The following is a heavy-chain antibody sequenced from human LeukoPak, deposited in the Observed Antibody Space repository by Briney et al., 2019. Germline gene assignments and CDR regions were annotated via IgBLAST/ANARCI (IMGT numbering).Heavy chain of an antibody. Sequence: GGSMRLSCAASGFTFSSYEMNWVSQAPGKGLEWVSYISNSGSTIYYADSVKGRFTISRDNAKDSLYLQMNSLRAEETAVYYCARVFSIGFRIDVWGQGTAVTVSS. CDR2: ISNSGSTI. CDR3: ARVFSIGFRIDV. D-gene: IGHD3-3*01. CDR1: GFTFSSYE. V-gene: IGHV3-48*03. J-gene: IGHJ6*02.